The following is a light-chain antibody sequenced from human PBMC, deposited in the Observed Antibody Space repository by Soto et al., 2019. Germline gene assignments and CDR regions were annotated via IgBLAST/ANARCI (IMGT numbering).Light chain of an antibody. J-gene: IGKJ1*01. CDR1: QTISSW. Sequence: DIQMTQSPSTLSASVGDRVTLTCRASQTISSWLAWYQQKPGKAPKLLIYKASTLKSGVPSRFSGSGSGTEFTLTISSLQPDDFATYYCKHCNSYSEAFGQGTKVDIK. V-gene: IGKV1-5*03. CDR2: KAS. CDR3: KHCNSYSEA.